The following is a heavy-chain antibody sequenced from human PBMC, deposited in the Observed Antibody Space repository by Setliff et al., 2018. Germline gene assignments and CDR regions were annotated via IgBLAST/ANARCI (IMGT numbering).Heavy chain of an antibody. CDR1: SGSFSGYY. CDR3: ARGHPPSDSSGYYYAY. V-gene: IGHV4-34*01. J-gene: IGHJ4*02. Sequence: SETLSLTCAVYSGSFSGYYWSWIRQPPGKGLEWTGEINHSGNTNYNPSLKSRVTISVDTSKNQISLKLSSVTAADTAVYYCARGHPPSDSSGYYYAYWGQGTLVTVSS. D-gene: IGHD3-22*01. CDR2: INHSGNT.